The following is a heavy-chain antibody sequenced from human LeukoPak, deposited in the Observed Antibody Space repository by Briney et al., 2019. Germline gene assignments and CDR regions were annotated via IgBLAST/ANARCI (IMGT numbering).Heavy chain of an antibody. CDR3: ARDPYDTRGYGAFDI. CDR1: GYTFTGYY. J-gene: IGHJ3*02. V-gene: IGHV1-2*02. Sequence: ASVKVSCKASGYTFTGYYMHWVRQAPGQGLEWMGWINPNSGGTNYAQKFQGRVTMTRDTSISTAYMELSRLRSDDTAVYYCARDPYDTRGYGAFDIWGQGTMVTVSS. CDR2: INPNSGGT. D-gene: IGHD3-22*01.